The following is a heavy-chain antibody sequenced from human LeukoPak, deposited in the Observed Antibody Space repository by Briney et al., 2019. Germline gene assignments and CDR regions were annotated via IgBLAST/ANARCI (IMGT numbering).Heavy chain of an antibody. J-gene: IGHJ6*03. CDR3: ARDTSLYCSGGSCFQNYYYYMDV. CDR1: GGPISSYH. CDR2: IYTSGRT. D-gene: IGHD2-15*01. Sequence: SETLSLTCTVPGGPISSYHWSSIPQPAGKGLEWIERIYTSGRTNSNPSLKSRVTMSVATSKNQFSLKLSSVTAADTAVYYCARDTSLYCSGGSCFQNYYYYMDVWGKGTTVTVSS. V-gene: IGHV4-4*07.